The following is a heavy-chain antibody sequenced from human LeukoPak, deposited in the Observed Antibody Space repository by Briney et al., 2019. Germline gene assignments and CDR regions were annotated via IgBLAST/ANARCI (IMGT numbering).Heavy chain of an antibody. V-gene: IGHV3-74*01. CDR2: ISPDGSTT. Sequence: GGSLRLSCAASGFTFSSYWMFWVRQAPGKGLLRVSRISPDGSTTTYADSVKGRFTTSRDNAKNTLYLQMNGLRPEDTAVYYCARSGVRGVIDYWGQGTLVTVSS. CDR1: GFTFSSYW. CDR3: ARSGVRGVIDY. D-gene: IGHD3-10*01. J-gene: IGHJ4*02.